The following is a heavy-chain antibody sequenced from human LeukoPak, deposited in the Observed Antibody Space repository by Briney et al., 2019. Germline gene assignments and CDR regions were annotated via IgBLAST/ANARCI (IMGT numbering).Heavy chain of an antibody. D-gene: IGHD2-2*01. CDR3: ARRYCSSTSCLIDY. J-gene: IGHJ4*02. CDR1: GFTFSSYE. V-gene: IGHV3-48*03. CDR2: ISSSGTSI. Sequence: GGSLRLSCAASGFTFSSYEMNWVRQAPGKGLEWVSYISSSGTSIYYADSVKGRFTISRDNAKNSLYLQMNSLRADDTAVYYCARRYCSSTSCLIDYWGQGTLVTVSS.